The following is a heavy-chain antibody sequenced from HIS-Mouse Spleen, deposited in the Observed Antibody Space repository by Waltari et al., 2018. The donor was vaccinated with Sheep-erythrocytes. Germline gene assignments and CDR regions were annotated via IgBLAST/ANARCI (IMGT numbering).Heavy chain of an antibody. CDR2: IYRGGRT. CDR3: ARGAGGFVGAHDAFDI. J-gene: IGHJ3*02. D-gene: IGHD1-26*01. Sequence: EVQLVESGGGLIQPGGSLRLSCAASGFTVSSNYISCVRQAPGRGREGGAVIYRGGRTYDADAAKGRFPISKDNSKNTLYLQMNSLRAEETAVYYCARGAGGFVGAHDAFDIWGQGTMVTVSS. CDR1: GFTVSSNY. V-gene: IGHV3-53*01.